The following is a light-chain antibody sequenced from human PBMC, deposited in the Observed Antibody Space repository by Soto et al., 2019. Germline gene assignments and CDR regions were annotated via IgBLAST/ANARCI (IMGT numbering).Light chain of an antibody. CDR3: QQRSNWPIT. CDR1: QSVRNL. Sequence: IVLTQSPATRSVSPGERATLSCRASQSVRNLLAWYQQRPGQAPRLLIYDTSNRATGIPARFSGSGSGTDFTLTISSLEHEDCSVYYCQQRSNWPITFGQGTRLEIK. CDR2: DTS. V-gene: IGKV3-11*01. J-gene: IGKJ5*01.